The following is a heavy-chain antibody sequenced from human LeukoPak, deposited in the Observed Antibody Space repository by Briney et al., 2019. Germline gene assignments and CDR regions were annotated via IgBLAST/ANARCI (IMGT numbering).Heavy chain of an antibody. CDR1: GFIVSSKY. CDR3: ARDVSGEQSNWFDP. V-gene: IGHV3-66*01. D-gene: IGHD3-10*01. CDR2: IYGGGST. J-gene: IGHJ5*02. Sequence: GGSLRLSCAASGFIVSSKYMSWVRQAPGKGLEWVSVIYGGGSTIYADSVKGRFTISRDNSKNTLYLQMSSLRAEDTAVYNCARDVSGEQSNWFDPWGQGTLVTVSS.